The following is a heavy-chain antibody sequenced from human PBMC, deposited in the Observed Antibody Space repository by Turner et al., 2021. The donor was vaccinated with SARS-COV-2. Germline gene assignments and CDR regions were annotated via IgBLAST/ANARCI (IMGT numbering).Heavy chain of an antibody. CDR2: IDCSGNT. V-gene: IGHV4-31*03. D-gene: IGHD1-26*01. J-gene: IGHJ3*02. CDR1: GGPISSGGYY. CDR3: ARDGMVVGAFDI. Sequence: QVQLQQSGLGLVKPSQTLSLTCTVPGGPISSGGYYWSWICEHTVKGLEWIGDIDCSGNTYYNPTVKSRVTISVDTSKNQVSLRLNSVTAADTAVYYCARDGMVVGAFDIWGQGTMVTVSS.